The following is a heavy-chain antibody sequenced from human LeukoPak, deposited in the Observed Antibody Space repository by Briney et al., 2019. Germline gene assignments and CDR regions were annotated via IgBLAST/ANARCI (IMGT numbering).Heavy chain of an antibody. CDR1: GYTFTRYY. CDR2: INPSGGST. J-gene: IGHJ4*02. D-gene: IGHD6-13*01. CDR3: AREAAGGTTSFDY. Sequence: ASVKVSCKSSGYTFTRYYMRWVRQAPGQGLEWMGIINPSGGSTSYAQKFQGRVTMTRDKSTSTVYMELSSLSSEDTAVHYCAREAAGGTTSFDYWGQGTLVTVSS. V-gene: IGHV1-46*01.